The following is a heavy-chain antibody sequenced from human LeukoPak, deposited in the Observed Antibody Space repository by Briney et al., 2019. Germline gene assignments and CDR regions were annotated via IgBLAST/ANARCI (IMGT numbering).Heavy chain of an antibody. D-gene: IGHD2-21*02. CDR2: IWYDGSNK. CDR1: GFTFSSYG. J-gene: IGHJ6*02. V-gene: IGHV3-33*01. CDR3: ARDAYCGGDCYSLVGYYYYGMDV. Sequence: GGSLRLSCAASGFTFSSYGMHWVRQAPGKGLEGVAVIWYDGSNKYYADSVTGRFTISRDNSKNTLYLQMNSLRAEDTAVYYCARDAYCGGDCYSLVGYYYYGMDVWGQGTTVTVSS.